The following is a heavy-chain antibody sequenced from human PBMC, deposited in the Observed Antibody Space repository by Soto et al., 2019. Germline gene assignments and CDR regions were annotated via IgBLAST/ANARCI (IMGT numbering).Heavy chain of an antibody. Sequence: SDTLSLTFTVSGGSINISGYYWGWLRQPPGKRLEWIGSIFYTGSTYYNPSVKSRVSMSVDTSKNQFSLKLSSVTAADTAVYYCARRGRNDPFAXWGQGTLVTVSX. J-gene: IGHJ5*02. CDR3: ARRGRNDPFAX. CDR2: IFYTGST. CDR1: GGSINISGYY. V-gene: IGHV4-39*01. D-gene: IGHD1-1*01.